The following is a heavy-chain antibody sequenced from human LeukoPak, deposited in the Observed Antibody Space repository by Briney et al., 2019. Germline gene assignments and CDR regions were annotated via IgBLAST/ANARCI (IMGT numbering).Heavy chain of an antibody. Sequence: GGSLRLSCAVSGITXXXXXXXWVRQPPGXXXEWVANIKQXGSEKXXXDSVKGRXTIXXDNAKNSLYLQMSSLRAEDTAVYYCARGLRWRDYWGQGTLVTVSS. V-gene: IGHV3-7*04. CDR2: IKQXGSEK. CDR1: GITXXXXX. J-gene: IGHJ4*02. D-gene: IGHD4-23*01. CDR3: ARGLRWRDY.